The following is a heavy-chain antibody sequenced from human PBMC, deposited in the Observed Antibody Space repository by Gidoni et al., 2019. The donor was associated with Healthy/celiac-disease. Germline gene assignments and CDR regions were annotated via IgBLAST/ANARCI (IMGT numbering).Heavy chain of an antibody. Sequence: EVQLVESVGGLIQPGGSLRLSCAASGFTVRSNYMSWVRQAPGKGLEWVSVIYSGGSTYYADSVKGRFTISRDNSKNTLYLQMNSLRAEDTAVYYCARVTLKALTFDFWSGLGGMDVWGQGTTVTVSS. CDR2: IYSGGST. D-gene: IGHD3-3*01. J-gene: IGHJ6*02. CDR1: GFTVRSNY. CDR3: ARVTLKALTFDFWSGLGGMDV. V-gene: IGHV3-53*01.